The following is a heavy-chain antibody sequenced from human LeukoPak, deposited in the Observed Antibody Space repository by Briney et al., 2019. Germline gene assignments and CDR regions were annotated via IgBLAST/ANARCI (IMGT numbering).Heavy chain of an antibody. J-gene: IGHJ3*02. CDR2: ISSSSSYI. CDR3: ARAGAVAGTSFAFDI. D-gene: IGHD6-19*01. CDR1: GFTFSSYS. V-gene: IGHV3-21*01. Sequence: PGGSLRLSCAASGFTFSSYSMNWVRQAPGKGLEWVSSISSSSSYIYYADSVKGRFTISRDNSKNTLYLQMNSLRAEDTAVYYCARAGAVAGTSFAFDIWGQGTMVTVSS.